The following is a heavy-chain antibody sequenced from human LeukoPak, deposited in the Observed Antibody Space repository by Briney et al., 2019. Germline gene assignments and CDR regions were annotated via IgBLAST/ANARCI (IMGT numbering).Heavy chain of an antibody. J-gene: IGHJ4*02. CDR2: IYHSGST. Sequence: PSGTLSLTCTVSGYSISSGYYWGWIRQPPGKGLEWIGSIYHSGSTYYNPSLKSRVTISVDTSKNQFSLKLSSVTAADTAVYYCARVEALYCSSTSCFYYYFDYWGQGTLVTVSS. D-gene: IGHD2-2*01. CDR3: ARVEALYCSSTSCFYYYFDY. CDR1: GYSISSGYY. V-gene: IGHV4-38-2*02.